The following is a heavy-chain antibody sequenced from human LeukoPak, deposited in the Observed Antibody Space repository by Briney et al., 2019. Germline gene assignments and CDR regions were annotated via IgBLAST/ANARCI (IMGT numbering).Heavy chain of an antibody. Sequence: GGSLRLSCAASGFTLSDYYMTWVRQAPGKGLEWVSYIRSSSTINYADSVKGRFTISRDNAKNSLYLQMNGLRAEDTAVYYCARERYGDYVYDYWGQGTLVTVSS. CDR2: IRSSSTI. D-gene: IGHD4-17*01. V-gene: IGHV3-69-1*01. J-gene: IGHJ4*02. CDR1: GFTLSDYY. CDR3: ARERYGDYVYDY.